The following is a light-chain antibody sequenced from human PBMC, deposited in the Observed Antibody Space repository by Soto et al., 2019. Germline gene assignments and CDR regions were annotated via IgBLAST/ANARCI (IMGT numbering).Light chain of an antibody. CDR1: QSVSNNY. Sequence: EVVLTQSPGTLSLSPGERATLSCRASQSVSNNYFAWYQQKPGQAPRLLIFGSSDRATGIPDRFSGSGSGTAFTTTISRLQPQDCAVYYCQQYGSAPPYTFGQGTKLEIK. V-gene: IGKV3-20*01. CDR2: GSS. CDR3: QQYGSAPPYT. J-gene: IGKJ2*01.